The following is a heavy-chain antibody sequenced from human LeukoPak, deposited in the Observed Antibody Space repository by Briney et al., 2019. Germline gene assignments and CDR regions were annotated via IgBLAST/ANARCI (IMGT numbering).Heavy chain of an antibody. CDR3: ARVVGAKFDY. CDR1: GGSISSSSYY. J-gene: IGHJ4*02. D-gene: IGHD1-26*01. Sequence: PSETLSLTCTVSGGSISSSSYYWGWIRQPPGKGLEWIGSIYYSGSTYHSPSLKSRVTISVDTSKNQFSLKLSSVTAADTAVYYCARVVGAKFDYWGQGTLVTVSS. V-gene: IGHV4-39*01. CDR2: IYYSGST.